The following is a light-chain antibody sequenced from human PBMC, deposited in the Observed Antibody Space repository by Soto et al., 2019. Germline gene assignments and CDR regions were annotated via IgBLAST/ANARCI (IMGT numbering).Light chain of an antibody. CDR1: QSISNY. CDR3: KQSSSTPRT. Sequence: IQMTQSPSSLSASVGDRVTITCQASQSISNYLSWYQQKPGKAHKLLIYGASSLQSGVPSRFSGSGSGTDFTLTIRSLQPEDFATYYCKQSSSTPRTFGQGTKVDIK. CDR2: GAS. V-gene: IGKV1-39*01. J-gene: IGKJ1*01.